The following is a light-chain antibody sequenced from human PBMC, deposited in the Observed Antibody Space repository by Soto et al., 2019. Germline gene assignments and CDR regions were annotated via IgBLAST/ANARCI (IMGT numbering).Light chain of an antibody. Sequence: AIQMTQSPSSLSACVGDRVTITCRASQGITNDLGWYQQKPGKAPKLLIYSAFTLHSGGPSRFSGSGSGTEFTLTISSLQPEDFATYYCLQDYAYPLTFGGGTKVEIE. CDR2: SAF. V-gene: IGKV1-6*01. CDR3: LQDYAYPLT. CDR1: QGITND. J-gene: IGKJ4*01.